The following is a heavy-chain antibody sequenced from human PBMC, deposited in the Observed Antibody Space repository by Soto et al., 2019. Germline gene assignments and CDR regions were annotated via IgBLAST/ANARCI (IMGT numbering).Heavy chain of an antibody. CDR2: IIPIFGTA. CDR1: GGTFSSYA. Sequence: ASVKVSCKASGGTFSSYAISWVRQAPGQGLEWMGGIIPIFGTANYAQKFQGRVTITAHESTSIAYMELSSLRSEETAVYYRATLSPSSSNNCYDVCDRGTTVAVSS. D-gene: IGHD2-2*01. V-gene: IGHV1-69*13. CDR3: ATLSPSSSNNCYDV. J-gene: IGHJ6*04.